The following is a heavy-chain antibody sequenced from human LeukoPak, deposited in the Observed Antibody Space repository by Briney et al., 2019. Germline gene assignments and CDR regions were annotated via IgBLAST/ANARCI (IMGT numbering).Heavy chain of an antibody. CDR2: INHSGST. J-gene: IGHJ5*02. CDR1: GGSISTSNYY. D-gene: IGHD6-19*01. Sequence: SETLSLTCTVSGGSISTSNYYWGWIRQPPGKGLEWIGEINHSGSTNYNPSLKSRVTISVDTSKNQFSLKLSSVTAADTAVYYCAREWLVKSGFDPWGQGTLVTVSS. V-gene: IGHV4-39*07. CDR3: AREWLVKSGFDP.